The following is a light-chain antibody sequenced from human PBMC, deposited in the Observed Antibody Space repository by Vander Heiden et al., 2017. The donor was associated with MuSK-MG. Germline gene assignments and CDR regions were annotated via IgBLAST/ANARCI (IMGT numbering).Light chain of an antibody. CDR3: SSYTSSSTLVV. J-gene: IGLJ2*01. V-gene: IGLV2-14*01. CDR1: SSDVGGYNY. CDR2: DVS. Sequence: QSALPQPASVSGSPGQSITIPCTGTSSDVGGYNYVSWYQQHPGNAPKLMIYDVSNRPSGVSSRFSGSKSGNTASLTISGLQAEDEADYYCSSYTSSSTLVVFGGGTKLTVL.